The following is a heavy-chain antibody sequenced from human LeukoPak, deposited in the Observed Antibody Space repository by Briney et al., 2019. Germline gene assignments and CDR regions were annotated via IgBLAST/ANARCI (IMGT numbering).Heavy chain of an antibody. D-gene: IGHD3-3*01. CDR1: GYTFTSYY. Sequence: ASVKVSCKASGYTFTSYYMHWVRRAPGQGLEWMGIINPSGGSTSYAQKFQGRVTMTRDMSTSTVYMELSSLRSEDTAVYYCARDGTDDLSIFAFDYWGQGTLVTVSS. CDR2: INPSGGST. J-gene: IGHJ4*02. CDR3: ARDGTDDLSIFAFDY. V-gene: IGHV1-46*01.